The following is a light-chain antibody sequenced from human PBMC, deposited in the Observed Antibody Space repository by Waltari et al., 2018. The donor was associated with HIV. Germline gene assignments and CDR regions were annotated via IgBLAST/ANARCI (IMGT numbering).Light chain of an antibody. Sequence: QSALTPPASVSGSPGQSITIPCTGTSSDVGSYNLVRWYQQHPGKAPKVMIYEGSKRPSGVSNRFSGSKSGNTASLTISGLQAEDEADYYCCSYTGSSTRRPYVFGTGTKVTVL. CDR1: SSDVGSYNL. J-gene: IGLJ1*01. V-gene: IGLV2-23*01. CDR3: CSYTGSSTRRPYV. CDR2: EGS.